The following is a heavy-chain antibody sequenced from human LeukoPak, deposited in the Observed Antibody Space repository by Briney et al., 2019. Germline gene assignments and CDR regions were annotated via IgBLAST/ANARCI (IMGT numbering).Heavy chain of an antibody. CDR2: IYYSGST. CDR3: ARGRTTYDY. Sequence: PSQTLSLTCAVSGVSISSGGYSWSWIRQPPGKGLEWIGYIYYSGSTYYNPSLKSRVTISVDTSKNQFSLKLSSVTAADTAVYYCARGRTTYDYWGQGTLVTVSS. V-gene: IGHV4-30-2*05. D-gene: IGHD4-17*01. CDR1: GVSISSGGYS. J-gene: IGHJ4*02.